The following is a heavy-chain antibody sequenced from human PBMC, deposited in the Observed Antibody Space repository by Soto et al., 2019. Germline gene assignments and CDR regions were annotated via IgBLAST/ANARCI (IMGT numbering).Heavy chain of an antibody. Sequence: AVGSLRLSCAASGFTFSNYWMNWVRQAPGKGLEWVANIKEDGSEMNYVDSVKGRFTISRDNAKNSVYLQMNYLRAEDTAVYYCLSFWTDSWGQGTLVTVSS. V-gene: IGHV3-7*03. CDR2: IKEDGSEM. CDR1: GFTFSNYW. D-gene: IGHD1-1*01. CDR3: LSFWTDS. J-gene: IGHJ4*02.